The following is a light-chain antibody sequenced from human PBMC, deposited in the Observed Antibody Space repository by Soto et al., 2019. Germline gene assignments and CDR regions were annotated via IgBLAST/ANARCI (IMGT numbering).Light chain of an antibody. CDR3: MQGTHWLGP. J-gene: IGKJ1*01. CDR1: QSLVYNDGNTY. CDR2: EVS. Sequence: DDVMTQSPLSLPVTLGQPASISCRSSQSLVYNDGNTYLDWFQQRPGQSPRRLIYEVSNWDSGGPDRFRGSGSGADFTLKIRRVEAEDVGGYYCMQGTHWLGPFGQGTKVEIK. V-gene: IGKV2D-30*01.